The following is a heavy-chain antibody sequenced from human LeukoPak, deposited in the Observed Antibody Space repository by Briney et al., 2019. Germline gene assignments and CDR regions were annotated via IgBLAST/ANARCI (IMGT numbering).Heavy chain of an antibody. J-gene: IGHJ3*01. CDR2: VNSYSGGT. CDR3: ARARKLADDAFDV. V-gene: IGHV1-2*02. CDR1: GFALYKYN. Sequence: GASVKVSCKASGFALYKYNIVWVRQAPGQGLQWMGWVNSYSGGTSYGPSFRGRVTMTREKSISTVYMELSGLTSDDTAVYFCARARKLADDAFDVWGQGSMVTVSS.